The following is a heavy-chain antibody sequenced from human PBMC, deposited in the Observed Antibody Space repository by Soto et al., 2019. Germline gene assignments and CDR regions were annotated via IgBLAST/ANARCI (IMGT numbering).Heavy chain of an antibody. J-gene: IGHJ4*02. D-gene: IGHD3-16*02. CDR3: ARYRFSGTKWSEFDY. CDR2: IYHTGST. V-gene: IGHV4-31*03. Sequence: KASETLSLTCTVSGVTVSSDAYYWSWIRQPPGKGLEWIGNIYHTGSTYYSPSLKSRVDISLDRSTNQFSLRLSSVTAADTAVYYCARYRFSGTKWSEFDYWGQGTLVTVSS. CDR1: GVTVSSDAYY.